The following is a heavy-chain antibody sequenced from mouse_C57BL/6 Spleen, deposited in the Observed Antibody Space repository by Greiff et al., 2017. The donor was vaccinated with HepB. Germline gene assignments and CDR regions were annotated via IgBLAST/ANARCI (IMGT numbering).Heavy chain of an antibody. Sequence: VQLQQSGAELVRPGTSVKMSCKASGYTFTNYWIGWAKQRPGHGLEWIGDIYPGGGYTNYNEKFKGKATLTADKSSSTAYMQFSSLTSEDSAIYYCARSGDYYGSSLFAYWGQGTLVTVSA. CDR1: GYTFTNYW. D-gene: IGHD1-1*01. CDR2: IYPGGGYT. V-gene: IGHV1-63*01. J-gene: IGHJ3*01. CDR3: ARSGDYYGSSLFAY.